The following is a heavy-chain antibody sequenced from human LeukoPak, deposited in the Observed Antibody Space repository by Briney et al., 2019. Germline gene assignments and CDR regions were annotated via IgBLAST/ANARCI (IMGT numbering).Heavy chain of an antibody. V-gene: IGHV4-31*03. CDR2: IYYSGST. J-gene: IGHJ4*02. Sequence: SETPSLTCTVSGGSISSGGYYWSWIRQHPGKGLEWIGYIYYSGSTYYNPSLKSRVTISVDTSKNQFSLKLSSVTAADTAVYYCARAVSGHYYDSTGADYWGQGTLVTVSS. D-gene: IGHD3-22*01. CDR1: GGSISSGGYY. CDR3: ARAVSGHYYDSTGADY.